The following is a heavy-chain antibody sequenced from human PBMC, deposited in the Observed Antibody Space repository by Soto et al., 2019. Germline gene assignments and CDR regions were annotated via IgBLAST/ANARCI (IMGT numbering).Heavy chain of an antibody. CDR3: AREGHYDFWSGYYRGLYYYMDV. J-gene: IGHJ6*03. CDR2: ISAYNGNT. Sequence: GASVKVSCKASGYTFTSYGISWVRQAPGQGLEWMGWISAYNGNTNYAQKLQGRVTMTTDTSTSTAYMELRSLRSDDTAVYYCAREGHYDFWSGYYRGLYYYMDVRGKGTTVTVSS. D-gene: IGHD3-3*01. V-gene: IGHV1-18*01. CDR1: GYTFTSYG.